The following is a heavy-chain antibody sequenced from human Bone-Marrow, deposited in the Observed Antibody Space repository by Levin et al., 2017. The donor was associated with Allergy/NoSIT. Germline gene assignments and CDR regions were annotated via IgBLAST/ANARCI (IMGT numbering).Heavy chain of an antibody. V-gene: IGHV3-74*01. Sequence: ESLKISCAASGFTLTSHWMHWVRQAPGKGLVWVSRINIDASTTDYADSVKGRFTISRDNDKNTVYLQMNSLRVEDTAVYYCARVGRPGYSYGYAYFEYWGQGALVAVSS. CDR1: GFTLTSHW. J-gene: IGHJ4*02. CDR3: ARVGRPGYSYGYAYFEY. D-gene: IGHD5-18*01. CDR2: INIDASTT.